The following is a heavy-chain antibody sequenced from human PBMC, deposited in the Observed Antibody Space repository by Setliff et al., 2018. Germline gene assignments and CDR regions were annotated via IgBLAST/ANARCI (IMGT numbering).Heavy chain of an antibody. CDR1: GGSFSGYY. D-gene: IGHD1-26*01. V-gene: IGHV4-34*12. Sequence: SETLSLTCAVYGGSFSGYYWSWIRQPPGKRLEWIGEIIHSGSTNYNPSLKSRVTISMDTSKNQFSLKVPSVTAADTAVYYCARSFSRSGKFLLDCWGQGALVTVS. J-gene: IGHJ4*02. CDR3: ARSFSRSGKFLLDC. CDR2: IIHSGST.